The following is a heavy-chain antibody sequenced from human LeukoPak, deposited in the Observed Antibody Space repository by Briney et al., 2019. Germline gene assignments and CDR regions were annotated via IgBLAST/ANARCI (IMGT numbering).Heavy chain of an antibody. J-gene: IGHJ5*02. CDR3: VRGVGVSRFNYFDP. Sequence: AWSLRLSCAASGFTFSSFVMHWVRQAPAKGLEWVAVICYDASDRYYADSVKGRLTISRDNPQNTLFLQMNSLRDDDTAVYYCVRGVGVSRFNYFDPWGQGTLVVVSS. V-gene: IGHV3-33*08. CDR2: ICYDASDR. D-gene: IGHD5-24*01. CDR1: GFTFSSFV.